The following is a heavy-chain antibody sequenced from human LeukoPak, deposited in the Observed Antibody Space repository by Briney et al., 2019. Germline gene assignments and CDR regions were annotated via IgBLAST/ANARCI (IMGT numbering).Heavy chain of an antibody. CDR2: MNPNSGNT. CDR1: GYTFTSYY. CDR3: ARPYNDYGDYGDAFDI. Sequence: ASVKVSCKASGYTFTSYYMHWVRQATGQGLEWMGWMNPNSGNTGYAQKFQGRVTMTRNTSISTAYMELSSLRSEDTAVYYCARPYNDYGDYGDAFDIWGQGTMVTVSS. J-gene: IGHJ3*02. D-gene: IGHD4-17*01. V-gene: IGHV1-8*02.